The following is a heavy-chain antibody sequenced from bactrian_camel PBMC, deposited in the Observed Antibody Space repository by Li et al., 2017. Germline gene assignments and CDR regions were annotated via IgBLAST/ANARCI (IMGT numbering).Heavy chain of an antibody. CDR2: IRPDGITT. Sequence: HVQLVESGGGLVQPGGSLRLSCAAFGFTFSDYWVYWVRQAPGKGLEWVSIIRPDGITTYYRDSVRGRFTISRDNAENTVLLEMNSLKPEDTAMYYCVRDVYDYRTGSLYFGMDHWGKGTQVTVS. CDR1: GFTFSDYW. V-gene: IGHV3S1*01. D-gene: IGHD4*01. J-gene: IGHJ7*01.